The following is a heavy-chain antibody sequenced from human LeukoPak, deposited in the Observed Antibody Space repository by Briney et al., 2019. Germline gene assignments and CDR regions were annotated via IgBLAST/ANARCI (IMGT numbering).Heavy chain of an antibody. CDR1: GYSISSGYY. J-gene: IGHJ4*02. D-gene: IGHD3-22*01. CDR2: IYHSGST. V-gene: IGHV4-38-2*02. Sequence: SETLSLTCTVSGYSISSGYYWGWIRQPPGKGLEWIGSIYHSGSTYYNPSLKSRVTISVDTSKNQFSLKLSSVTAADTAVYYCARVKKYYYDSSGYYLDYWGQGTLVTVSS. CDR3: ARVKKYYYDSSGYYLDY.